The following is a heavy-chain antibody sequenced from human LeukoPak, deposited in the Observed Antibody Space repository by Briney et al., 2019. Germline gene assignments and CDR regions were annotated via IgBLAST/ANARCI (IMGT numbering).Heavy chain of an antibody. CDR1: GFTFSSYT. V-gene: IGHV3-48*04. CDR2: ISSSSSTM. D-gene: IGHD2-15*01. CDR3: ARDKRSCSGVSCYRGSSFDF. Sequence: GGSLRLSCAVSGFTFSSYTMNWVRQAPGKGLEWVSYISSSSSTMFYADSVKGRFTISRDNAKNSLYLQMNSLRAEDTAVYYCARDKRSCSGVSCYRGSSFDFWGQGTLVTVSS. J-gene: IGHJ4*02.